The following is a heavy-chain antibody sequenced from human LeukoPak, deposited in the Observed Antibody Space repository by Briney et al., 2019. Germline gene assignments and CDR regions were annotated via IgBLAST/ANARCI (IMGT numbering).Heavy chain of an antibody. V-gene: IGHV3-23*01. Sequence: PGGSLRLSCAASGFTFSTFVMSWVRQAPGKGLEWVSIINSSGGTTYYADSVKGRFTISRDNSKNTLYLRMNSLRAEDTAVYYCAKHPGAGNFDYWGQGALVTVSS. CDR3: AKHPGAGNFDY. CDR2: INSSGGTT. CDR1: GFTFSTFV. J-gene: IGHJ4*02. D-gene: IGHD6-19*01.